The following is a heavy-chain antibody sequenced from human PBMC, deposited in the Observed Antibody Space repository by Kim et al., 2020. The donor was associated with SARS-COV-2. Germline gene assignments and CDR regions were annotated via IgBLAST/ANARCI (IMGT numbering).Heavy chain of an antibody. CDR2: ISSSGSYI. V-gene: IGHV3-21*01. Sequence: GGSLRLSCAASGFTFSSYSMNWVRQAPGKGLEWVSSISSSGSYIYYADSLKGRFTISRDNAKNSMYLQMNSLRAEDTAVYYCAREAVAAAGPYWGQGTLVTVSS. J-gene: IGHJ4*02. CDR3: AREAVAAAGPY. D-gene: IGHD6-13*01. CDR1: GFTFSSYS.